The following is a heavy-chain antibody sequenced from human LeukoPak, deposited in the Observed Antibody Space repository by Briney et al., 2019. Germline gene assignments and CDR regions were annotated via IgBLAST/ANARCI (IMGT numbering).Heavy chain of an antibody. CDR3: ARGHSSSWYPNNWFDP. V-gene: IGHV1-69*05. Sequence: SVKVSCKASGGTFSSYAISWVRQAPGQELEWMGGIIPIFGTANYAQKFQGRVTITTDESTSTAYMELSSLRSEDTAVYYCARGHSSSWYPNNWFDPWGQGTLVTVSS. CDR2: IIPIFGTA. CDR1: GGTFSSYA. J-gene: IGHJ5*02. D-gene: IGHD6-13*01.